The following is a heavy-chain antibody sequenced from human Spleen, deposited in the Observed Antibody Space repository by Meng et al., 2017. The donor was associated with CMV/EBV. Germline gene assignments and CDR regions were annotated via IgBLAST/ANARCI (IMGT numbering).Heavy chain of an antibody. CDR2: IIPIIGMT. D-gene: IGHD3-22*01. J-gene: IGHJ4*02. CDR3: ASFITTKRIADF. CDR1: GYTFTSYD. V-gene: IGHV1-69*04. Sequence: SVKVSCKASGYTFTSYDINWVRQAPGQGLEWMGRIIPIIGMTNYAQKFQGRVTITADKSMTTAYMELSSLRSEDTAVYYCASFITTKRIADFWGQGTLVTVSS.